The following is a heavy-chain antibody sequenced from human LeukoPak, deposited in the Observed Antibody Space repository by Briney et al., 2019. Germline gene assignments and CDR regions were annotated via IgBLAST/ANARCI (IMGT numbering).Heavy chain of an antibody. CDR3: AKVGPKSYFASGSYSDY. D-gene: IGHD3-10*01. Sequence: GGSLRLSCAASGFTVSSNYMSWVRQAPGKGLEWFSIICVSDSGTRYADSVKGRFSVSRDTSKNTVYLQMNSLKAEDTATYYCAKVGPKSYFASGSYSDYWGQGTLVTVSS. CDR2: ICVSDSGT. J-gene: IGHJ4*02. CDR1: GFTVSSNY. V-gene: IGHV3-23*01.